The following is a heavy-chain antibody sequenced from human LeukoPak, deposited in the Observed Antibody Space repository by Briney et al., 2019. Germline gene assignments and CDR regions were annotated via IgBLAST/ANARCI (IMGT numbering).Heavy chain of an antibody. CDR1: GYSISSGYY. J-gene: IGHJ6*04. Sequence: SETLSLTCAVSGYSISSGYYWGWTRQPPGKGLEWIGSIYHSGSTYYNPSLKSRVTISVDTPKNQFSLKLSSVTAADTAVYYCARGSHYYYGMDVWGKGTTVTVSS. CDR3: ARGSHYYYGMDV. V-gene: IGHV4-38-2*01. CDR2: IYHSGST.